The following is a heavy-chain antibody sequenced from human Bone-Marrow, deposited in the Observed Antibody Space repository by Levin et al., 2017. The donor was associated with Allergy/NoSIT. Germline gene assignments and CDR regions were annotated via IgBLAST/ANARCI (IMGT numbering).Heavy chain of an antibody. D-gene: IGHD2-15*01. J-gene: IGHJ5*02. CDR2: INPNTGAT. CDR1: GYSFISYY. Sequence: ASVKVSCKSSGYSFISYYIHWVRQAPGRGLEWMGWINPNTGATKFADNFQGRVNMTRDTSIRTVSMELRSVTSDDTAMSYCSRDSCSWGNCYPLGSFSSAEIDPWGQGKLVVVSS. V-gene: IGHV1-2*02. CDR3: SRDSCSWGNCYPLGSFSSAEIDP.